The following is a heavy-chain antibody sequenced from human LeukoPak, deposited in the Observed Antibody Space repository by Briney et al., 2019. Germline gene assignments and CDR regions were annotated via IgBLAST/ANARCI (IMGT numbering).Heavy chain of an antibody. Sequence: ASVKVSCRASGYTFTSYGISWVRQAPGQGLEWMGWISAYNGNTNYAQKLQGRVTMTTDTSTSTAYMELRSLRSDDTAVYYCARAGYYGSGSYTDYYYYGMDVWGQGTTVTVSS. CDR1: GYTFTSYG. CDR2: ISAYNGNT. V-gene: IGHV1-18*01. J-gene: IGHJ6*02. CDR3: ARAGYYGSGSYTDYYYYGMDV. D-gene: IGHD3-10*01.